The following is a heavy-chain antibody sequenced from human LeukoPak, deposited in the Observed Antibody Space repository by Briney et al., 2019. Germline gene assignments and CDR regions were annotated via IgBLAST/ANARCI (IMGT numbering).Heavy chain of an antibody. CDR2: IYYSAST. D-gene: IGHD3-3*01. Sequence: SETLSLTCTVSGGSISSYYWSCIRHPPGKRLEWIGHIYYSASTNYNPSLKSRVTISVATSKNQFSLKLSSVTAADTAVYYCASRSSIWSGYQDTLYYFDSWGEGTLVTVSS. CDR3: ASRSSIWSGYQDTLYYFDS. CDR1: GGSISSYY. V-gene: IGHV4-59*01. J-gene: IGHJ4*02.